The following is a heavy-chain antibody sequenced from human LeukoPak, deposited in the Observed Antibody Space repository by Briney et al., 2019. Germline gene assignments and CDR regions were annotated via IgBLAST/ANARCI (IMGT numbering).Heavy chain of an antibody. V-gene: IGHV3-15*01. D-gene: IGHD3-10*01. Sequence: GGSLRLSCAASGFTFSNAWMSWVRQAPGKGLEWVGRIKSKTDGGTTDYAAPVKGRFTISRDDSKNTLYLQMNSLKTEDTAVYYCTTDPKSPQLLWFGELDLVHIWGQGTMVTVSS. CDR1: GFTFSNAW. CDR3: TTDPKSPQLLWFGELDLVHI. J-gene: IGHJ3*02. CDR2: IKSKTDGGTT.